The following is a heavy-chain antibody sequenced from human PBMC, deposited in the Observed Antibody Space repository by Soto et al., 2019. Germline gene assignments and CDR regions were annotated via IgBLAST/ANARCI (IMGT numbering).Heavy chain of an antibody. CDR1: GGSISSSHW. CDR2: ISHSGTS. D-gene: IGHD3-9*01. J-gene: IGHJ3*01. Sequence: QVQLQESGPGLVKPSGTLSLTCAVSGGSISSSHWWTWVRQSPGKGLEYIGEISHSGTSNSNPSLKRRVTLSVDKSKNHFSLTLTSVTAADTAVYYCSRVVLTITRGAFDAWCQGTLVIVSA. CDR3: SRVVLTITRGAFDA. V-gene: IGHV4-4*02.